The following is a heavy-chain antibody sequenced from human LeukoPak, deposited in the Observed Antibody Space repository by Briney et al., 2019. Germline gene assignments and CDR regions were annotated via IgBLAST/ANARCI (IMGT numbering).Heavy chain of an antibody. V-gene: IGHV3-23*01. J-gene: IGHJ1*01. CDR2: ISGSGGST. CDR3: ARSIVPAAILH. Sequence: PGGSLRLSCAASGFTFSNYAMNWVRQAPGKGLEWVSVISGSGGSTSYADSGKVRFTVSRDNSKNTLYLQRNSLSAEDTAVYYCARSIVPAAILHWGQGTLVTVSS. CDR1: GFTFSNYA. D-gene: IGHD2-2*01.